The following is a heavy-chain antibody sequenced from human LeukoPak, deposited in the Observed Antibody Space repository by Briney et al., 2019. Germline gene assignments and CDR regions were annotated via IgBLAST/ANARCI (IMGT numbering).Heavy chain of an antibody. CDR1: GYSFTGYY. CDR3: ARSDSGSPFDI. Sequence: ASVKVSCKASGYSFTGYYMHWVRQAPGQGLEWMGWINPNSGGTNYAQKFQGRVTMIRDTSTSTAYMELSRLRSDDTAVYYCARSDSGSPFDIWGQGTMVTVSS. D-gene: IGHD1-26*01. V-gene: IGHV1-2*02. J-gene: IGHJ3*02. CDR2: INPNSGGT.